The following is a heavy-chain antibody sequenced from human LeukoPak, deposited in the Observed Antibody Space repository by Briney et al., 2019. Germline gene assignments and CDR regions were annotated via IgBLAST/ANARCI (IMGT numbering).Heavy chain of an antibody. D-gene: IGHD2-15*01. J-gene: IGHJ4*02. V-gene: IGHV4-34*01. CDR1: GGSFSGYY. CDR2: INHSGST. Sequence: PSETLSLTCAVYGGSFSGYYWSWIRQPLGKGLEWIGEINHSGSTNYNPSLKSRVTISVDTSKNQFSLKLSSVTAADTAVYYCARDAVCYSIDYWGQGTLVTVSS. CDR3: ARDAVCYSIDY.